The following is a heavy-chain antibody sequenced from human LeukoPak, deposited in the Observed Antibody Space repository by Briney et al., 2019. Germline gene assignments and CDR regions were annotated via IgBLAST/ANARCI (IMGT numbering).Heavy chain of an antibody. V-gene: IGHV3-15*01. CDR2: IKSKTDGGTT. J-gene: IGHJ6*03. CDR3: TTDDSSSPIYYMDV. CDR1: GFTFSNAW. Sequence: GGSLRLSCAASGFTFSNAWMSWVRQAPGKGLEWVGRIKSKTDGGTTDYAAPVKGRFTISRDDSKNTLYLQMNSLKTEDTAVYYCTTDDSSSPIYYMDVWGKGTTVTVSS. D-gene: IGHD6-6*01.